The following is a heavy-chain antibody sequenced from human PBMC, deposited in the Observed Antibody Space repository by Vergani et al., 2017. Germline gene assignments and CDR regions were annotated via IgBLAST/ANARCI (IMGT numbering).Heavy chain of an antibody. Sequence: EVQLVESGGGLVKPGGSLRLSCAASGFTFSSYSMNWVRQAPGKGLEWVSSISSSSSYIYYADSVKGRFTISRDNAKNSLYLQMNSLRAEDTAVYYCARDGPYYYGSGSSVHYYYGMDVWGQGTTVTVSS. V-gene: IGHV3-21*01. CDR2: ISSSSSYI. D-gene: IGHD3-10*01. CDR3: ARDGPYYYGSGSSVHYYYGMDV. CDR1: GFTFSSYS. J-gene: IGHJ6*02.